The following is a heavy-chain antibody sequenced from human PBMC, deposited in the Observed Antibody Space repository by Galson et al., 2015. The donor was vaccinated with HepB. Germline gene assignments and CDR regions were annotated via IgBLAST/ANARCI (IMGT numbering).Heavy chain of an antibody. CDR2: IYPNGNT. CDR1: GGSISHFDYY. CDR3: AREVDLIQGRDY. D-gene: IGHD5-12*01. J-gene: IGHJ4*02. Sequence: SETLSLTCTVSGGSISHFDYYWGWIRQPPGKGLELIGGIYPNGNTFYNPSLRTPVTISLDTSRNQIFLKLTAVTAADTAMYYCAREVDLIQGRDYWGQGTPVTVSS. V-gene: IGHV4-39*07.